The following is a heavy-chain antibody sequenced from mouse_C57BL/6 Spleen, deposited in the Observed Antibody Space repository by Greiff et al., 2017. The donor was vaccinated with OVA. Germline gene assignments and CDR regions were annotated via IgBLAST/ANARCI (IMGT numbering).Heavy chain of an antibody. V-gene: IGHV1-62-2*01. D-gene: IGHD1-1*01. J-gene: IGHJ4*01. CDR2: FYPGSGSI. CDR3: ARHDYYGSSYGYYAMDY. Sequence: QVQLKESGAELVKPGASVKLSCKASGYTFTEYTIHWVKQRSGQGLEWIGWFYPGSGSIKYNEKFKVKATLTADKSSSTVYMELSRLTSGDSAVYFCARHDYYGSSYGYYAMDYWGQGTSVTVAT. CDR1: GYTFTEYT.